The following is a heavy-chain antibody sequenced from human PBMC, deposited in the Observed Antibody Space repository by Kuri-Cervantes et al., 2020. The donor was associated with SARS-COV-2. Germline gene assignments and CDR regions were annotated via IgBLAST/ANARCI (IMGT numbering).Heavy chain of an antibody. CDR3: ARDSLLVGAPVTGGDAFDI. V-gene: IGHV3-15*01. J-gene: IGHJ3*02. Sequence: GGSLRLSCAASGFTFSSYAMSWVRQAPGKGLEWVGRIKSKTDGGTTDYAAPVKGRFTISRDDSKNTLYLQMNSLRAEDTAVYYCARDSLLVGAPVTGGDAFDIWGQGTMVTVSS. CDR1: GFTFSSYA. CDR2: IKSKTDGGTT. D-gene: IGHD1-26*01.